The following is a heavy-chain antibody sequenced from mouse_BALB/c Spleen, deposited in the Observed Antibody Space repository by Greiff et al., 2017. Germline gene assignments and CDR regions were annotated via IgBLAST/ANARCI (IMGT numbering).Heavy chain of an antibody. CDR3: ARDYYRYPWFAY. Sequence: QVQLQQSGAELAKPGASVKMSCKASGYTFTSYWMHWVKQRPGQGLEWIGYINPSTGYTEYNQKFKDKATLTADKSSSTAYMQLSSLTSEDSAVYYCARDYYRYPWFAYWGQGTLVTVSA. V-gene: IGHV1-7*01. CDR1: GYTFTSYW. D-gene: IGHD2-14*01. CDR2: INPSTGYT. J-gene: IGHJ3*01.